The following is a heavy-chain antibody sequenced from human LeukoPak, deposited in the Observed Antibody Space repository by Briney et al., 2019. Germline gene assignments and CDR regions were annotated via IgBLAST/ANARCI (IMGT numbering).Heavy chain of an antibody. CDR3: AKIAGTYSPDY. Sequence: PGGSLRLSCAASGLYFSDYYMTWIRQAPGKRLEWVSYISSSGTYTNYADSVKGRFTISRDNAKKSLYLQMNSLSAEDTAVYYYAKIAGTYSPDYWGQGTLVTVSS. V-gene: IGHV3-11*06. J-gene: IGHJ4*02. CDR2: ISSSGTYT. D-gene: IGHD1-26*01. CDR1: GLYFSDYY.